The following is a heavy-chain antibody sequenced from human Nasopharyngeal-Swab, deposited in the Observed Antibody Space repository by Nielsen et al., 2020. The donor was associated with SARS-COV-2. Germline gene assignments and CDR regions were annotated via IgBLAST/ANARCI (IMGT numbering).Heavy chain of an antibody. V-gene: IGHV4-39*01. Sequence: SETLSLTCTVSGGSISSSSYYWGWIRQPPGKGLEWIGSIYYSGSTYYYPSLKSRVTISVDTSKNQFSLKLSSVTAADASMYYCARASYCSSTSCEVGYYYGMDVWGQGTTVTVSS. CDR2: IYYSGST. CDR1: GGSISSSSYY. CDR3: ARASYCSSTSCEVGYYYGMDV. D-gene: IGHD2-2*01. J-gene: IGHJ6*02.